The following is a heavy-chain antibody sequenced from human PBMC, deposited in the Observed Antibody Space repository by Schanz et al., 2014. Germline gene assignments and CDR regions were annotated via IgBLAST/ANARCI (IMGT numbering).Heavy chain of an antibody. CDR2: IWYDGTDR. J-gene: IGHJ6*02. CDR1: GFTFNNYG. D-gene: IGHD6-6*01. CDR3: AKGSMAARPLLPTDYYFHRTDI. V-gene: IGHV3-33*06. Sequence: QVQLVESGGGVVRPGRSLRLSCAASGFTFNNYGMHWVRQAPGKGLEWVSVIWYDGTDRYYADSVKGRFTISRNNCKNALYLQMNSLRADDTAVCYCAKGSMAARPLLPTDYYFHRTDIWGQGTTVTVSS.